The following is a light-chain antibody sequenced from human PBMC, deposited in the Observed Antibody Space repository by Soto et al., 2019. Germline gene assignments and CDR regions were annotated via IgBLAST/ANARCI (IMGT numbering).Light chain of an antibody. V-gene: IGKV3-11*01. CDR3: QQRSNWHPA. J-gene: IGKJ4*01. Sequence: EIVLTQSPATLSLSPGERATLSCRASQGVSSYLAWYQQKPGQAPRLLIYDASNRATGIPARFSGSGSGTDFTLTISSLEPEDFAVYYCQQRSNWHPAFGGGTKVEIK. CDR2: DAS. CDR1: QGVSSY.